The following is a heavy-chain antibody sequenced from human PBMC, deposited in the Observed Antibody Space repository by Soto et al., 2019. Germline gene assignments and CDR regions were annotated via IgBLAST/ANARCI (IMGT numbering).Heavy chain of an antibody. J-gene: IGHJ6*02. Sequence: SETLYLTCAVSGGSITSSHWWSSAGQPPGKGLEWIGEIYHSGSTNYNPSLKSRVTISVDKSKNQFSLKLNSVTAADTAVYYCARDLWGYCGADCYPLDVWGQGTTVT. CDR3: ARDLWGYCGADCYPLDV. CDR2: IYHSGST. D-gene: IGHD2-21*02. CDR1: GGSITSSHW. V-gene: IGHV4-4*02.